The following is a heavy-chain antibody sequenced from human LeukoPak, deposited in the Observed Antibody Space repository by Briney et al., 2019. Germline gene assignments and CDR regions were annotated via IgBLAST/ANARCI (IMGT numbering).Heavy chain of an antibody. Sequence: GGSLRLSCAASGFTFSSYAMSWVRQAPGKGLEWVSAISGSGGSTYYADSVKGRFTTSRDNSKNTLYLQMNSLRAEDTAVYYCAKVVVAATDAFDIWGQGTMVTVSS. CDR3: AKVVVAATDAFDI. V-gene: IGHV3-23*01. J-gene: IGHJ3*02. D-gene: IGHD2-15*01. CDR1: GFTFSSYA. CDR2: ISGSGGST.